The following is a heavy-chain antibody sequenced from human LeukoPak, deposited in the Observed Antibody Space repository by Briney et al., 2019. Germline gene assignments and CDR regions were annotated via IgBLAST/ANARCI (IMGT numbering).Heavy chain of an antibody. CDR1: GYSISSRYY. J-gene: IGHJ4*02. D-gene: IGHD2-2*01. Sequence: SETLSLTCAVSGYSISSRYYWGWIRQPPGKGLEWIGSIYYSGSTYYNPSLKSRVTISVDTSKNQFSLKLSSVTAADTAVYYCARNGLGGIVIVPALYDYWGQGTLVTVSS. V-gene: IGHV4-38-2*01. CDR2: IYYSGST. CDR3: ARNGLGGIVIVPALYDY.